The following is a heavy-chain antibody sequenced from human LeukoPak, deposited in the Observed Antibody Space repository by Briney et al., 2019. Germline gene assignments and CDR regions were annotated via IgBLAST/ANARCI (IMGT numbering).Heavy chain of an antibody. J-gene: IGHJ4*02. CDR2: IYYSGST. Sequence: TASETLSLTCTVSGGSISSSSDYWAWIRQPPGKGLAWIGTIYYSGSTYYNPSPKSRVTISVDASKNQFSLKLSSVTAADTAVYYCARAPQLFRDILTAPLYYFDYWGQGTLVTVSS. CDR1: GGSISSSSDY. D-gene: IGHD3-9*01. V-gene: IGHV4-39*07. CDR3: ARAPQLFRDILTAPLYYFDY.